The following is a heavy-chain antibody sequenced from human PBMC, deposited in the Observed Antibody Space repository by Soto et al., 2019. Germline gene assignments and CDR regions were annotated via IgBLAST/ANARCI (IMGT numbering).Heavy chain of an antibody. Sequence: GGSLRLSCAASGFTFSSYSMNWVRQAPGKGLEWVSYISSSSSTIYYADSVKGRFTISRDTSKNTLYLQMDSLGAEDTAIYYCANLPPRGNKYELPDYSGQGSLVIVAS. D-gene: IGHD5-12*01. CDR2: ISSSSSTI. J-gene: IGHJ4*02. V-gene: IGHV3-48*01. CDR3: ANLPPRGNKYELPDY. CDR1: GFTFSSYS.